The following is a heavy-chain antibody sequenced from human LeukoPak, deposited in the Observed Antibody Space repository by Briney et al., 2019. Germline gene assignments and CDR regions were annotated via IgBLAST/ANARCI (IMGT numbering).Heavy chain of an antibody. D-gene: IGHD5-18*01. CDR2: ISAYNGNT. V-gene: IGHV1-18*01. J-gene: IGHJ4*02. Sequence: ASVKVSCKASGYTFTSYGISWVRQAPGQGLEWMGWISAYNGNTNYAQKLQGRVTMTTDTSTSTAYMELRSLRSDDTAVYYCARGWMDTAMVTGPAFDYWGQGTLVTVSS. CDR1: GYTFTSYG. CDR3: ARGWMDTAMVTGPAFDY.